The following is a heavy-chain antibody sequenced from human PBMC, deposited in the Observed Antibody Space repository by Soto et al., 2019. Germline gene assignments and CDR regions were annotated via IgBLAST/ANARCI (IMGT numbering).Heavy chain of an antibody. CDR3: VRHSGWYFDY. J-gene: IGHJ4*02. V-gene: IGHV4-4*02. D-gene: IGHD5-12*01. CDR1: CGSISSNNW. CDR2: IYHCGRT. Sequence: QVHLQESGRGLVKPSGTLSLTCAVSCGSISSNNWWSWVRQPPGEGLEWIGEIYHCGRTNYSPSRKGRITMSVDKSKNKISLNVRSVDAADTAVYYCVRHSGWYFDYWGQGTLVTV.